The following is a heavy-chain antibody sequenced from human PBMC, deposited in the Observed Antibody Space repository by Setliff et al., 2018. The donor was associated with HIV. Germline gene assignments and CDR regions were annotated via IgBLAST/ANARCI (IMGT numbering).Heavy chain of an antibody. V-gene: IGHV4-39*01. CDR3: ARLYYDFWSGYYPFGREHAFDI. CDR1: GGSISSSSYY. J-gene: IGHJ3*02. D-gene: IGHD3-3*01. Sequence: SETLSLTCTVSGGSISSSSYYWGWIRQPPGKGLEWIGSIYYSGSTYYNPSLKSRVTISVDTSKNQFSLKLSSVTAADTAVYYCARLYYDFWSGYYPFGREHAFDIWGQGTMVTVSS. CDR2: IYYSGST.